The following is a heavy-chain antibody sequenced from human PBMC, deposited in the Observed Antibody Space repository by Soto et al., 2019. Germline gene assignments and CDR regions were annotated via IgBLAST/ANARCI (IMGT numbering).Heavy chain of an antibody. J-gene: IGHJ4*02. CDR2: IYYSGST. V-gene: IGHV4-59*08. CDR3: ARRGAVQYYFDY. D-gene: IGHD1-26*01. CDR1: GGSISSYY. Sequence: PSETLSLTCTVSGGSISSYYWNWIRQPPGKGLEWIGYIYYSGSTNYNPSLKSRVTISVDTSKNQFSLKLSSVTAADTAVYYCARRGAVQYYFDYWGQGTLVTVSS.